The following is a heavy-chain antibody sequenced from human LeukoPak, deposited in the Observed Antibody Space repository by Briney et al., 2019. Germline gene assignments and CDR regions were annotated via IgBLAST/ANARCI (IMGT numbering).Heavy chain of an antibody. J-gene: IGHJ4*02. CDR2: IYYSGST. Sequence: SETLSLTCTVSGGSISSYYWSWVRQPPGKGLEWIGYIYYSGSTNYNPSLKSRVTISVDTSKSQFSLKVSSVTAADTAVYYCARDRWLGYWGQGTLVTVSS. D-gene: IGHD5-18*01. CDR3: ARDRWLGY. V-gene: IGHV4-59*01. CDR1: GGSISSYY.